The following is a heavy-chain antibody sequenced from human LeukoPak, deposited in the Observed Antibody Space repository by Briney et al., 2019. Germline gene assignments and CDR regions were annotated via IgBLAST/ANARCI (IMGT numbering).Heavy chain of an antibody. D-gene: IGHD3-10*01. V-gene: IGHV3-30*04. CDR3: AKDAGYYGSGSYYNCDY. Sequence: GGSLRLSCAASGFTFSSYAMHWVRQTPGKGLEWVAVISYDGSNKYYADSVKGRFTISRDNSKNTLYLQMNSLRAEDTAVYYCAKDAGYYGSGSYYNCDYWGQGTLVTVSS. CDR1: GFTFSSYA. J-gene: IGHJ4*02. CDR2: ISYDGSNK.